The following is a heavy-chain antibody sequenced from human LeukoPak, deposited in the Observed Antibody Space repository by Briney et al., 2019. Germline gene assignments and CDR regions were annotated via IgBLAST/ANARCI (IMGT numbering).Heavy chain of an antibody. Sequence: GGSLRLSCAASGFTFDDHGMNWVRQAPGKGLEWVSGINWNGGSTFYADSVKGRFTISRDNAKNALYLQMNSLRVEDTALYYCAKDGKNYFDYWGQGTLVTVSS. V-gene: IGHV3-20*04. CDR1: GFTFDDHG. CDR3: AKDGKNYFDY. CDR2: INWNGGST. J-gene: IGHJ4*02. D-gene: IGHD1-1*01.